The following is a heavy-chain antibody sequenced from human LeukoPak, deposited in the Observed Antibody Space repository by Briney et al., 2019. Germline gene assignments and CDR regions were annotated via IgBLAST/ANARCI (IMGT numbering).Heavy chain of an antibody. J-gene: IGHJ4*02. CDR3: ARGGYFSFDY. Sequence: GGSLRLSCVTSGFSFSNYDMSWVRQAPGKGLEWVSGITANTRGSITYYADSVEGRFTISRDSSKDTLYLQMNSLSAEDTAVYFCARGGYFSFDYWGQGTLVTVSS. CDR1: GFSFSNYD. V-gene: IGHV3-23*01. D-gene: IGHD2/OR15-2a*01. CDR2: ITANTRGSIT.